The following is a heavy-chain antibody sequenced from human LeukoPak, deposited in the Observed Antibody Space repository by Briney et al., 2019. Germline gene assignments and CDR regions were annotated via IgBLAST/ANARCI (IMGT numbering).Heavy chain of an antibody. CDR1: GYSFTSNK. CDR2: IYPRDGST. J-gene: IGHJ4*02. Sequence: GASGRVSGKESGYSFTSNKINGGGQAPGKGLEWMGMIYPRDGSTSYAQKFQGRVTVTRDTSTSTVHMELSGLRSEDTAVYYCARDQEAFDYWGQGTLVTVSS. V-gene: IGHV1-46*01. CDR3: ARDQEAFDY.